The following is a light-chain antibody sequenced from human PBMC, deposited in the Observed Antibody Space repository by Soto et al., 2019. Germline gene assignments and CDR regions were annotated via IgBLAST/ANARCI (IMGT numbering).Light chain of an antibody. J-gene: IGKJ4*01. V-gene: IGKV4-1*01. CDR3: QQNYSTPHT. CDR2: AAS. CDR1: LSVWASYSNNNY. Sequence: IHITRLQHSQDVSLSLGAHMSGKSGLSVWASYSNNNYLAWYQQKPGQPPNVLIYAASTREFGIPYRFSGSGSGTDFTLTISSLQAEDEAIYYCQQNYSTPHTFGGGTKVDIK.